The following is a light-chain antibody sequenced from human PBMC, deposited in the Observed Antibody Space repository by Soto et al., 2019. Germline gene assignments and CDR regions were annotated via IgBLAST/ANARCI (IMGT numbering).Light chain of an antibody. CDR3: QESYIAFV. CDR2: GAS. Sequence: DIQMTQSPTSLSASVGDRVTITCRASQTISRYLNWYQVQPGKAPKLLIYGASTLQSGVPSRFSGGGSETDFTLTVFSLQPEHFAAYYCQESYIAFVLGQGTKLEI. J-gene: IGKJ2*01. CDR1: QTISRY. V-gene: IGKV1-39*01.